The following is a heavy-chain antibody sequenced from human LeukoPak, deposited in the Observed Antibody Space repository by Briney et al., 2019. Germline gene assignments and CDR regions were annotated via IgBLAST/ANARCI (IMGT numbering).Heavy chain of an antibody. CDR2: INHSGST. CDR1: GGSFSGYY. D-gene: IGHD6-13*01. Sequence: SETQSLTCAVYGGSFSGYYWSWIRQPPGKGLEWIGEINHSGSTNYNPSLKSRVTISVDTSKNQFSLKLSSVTAADTAVYYCARGRGRHSSSWYYFDYWGQGTLVTVSS. CDR3: ARGRGRHSSSWYYFDY. J-gene: IGHJ4*02. V-gene: IGHV4-34*01.